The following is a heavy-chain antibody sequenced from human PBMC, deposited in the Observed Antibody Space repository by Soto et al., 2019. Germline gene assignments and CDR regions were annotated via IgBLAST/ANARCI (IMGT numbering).Heavy chain of an antibody. Sequence: SLRLSCAASGFTFDDYAIHWVRQAPGKGLEWVSGISWNTGSIGYADSVKGRFTISRDNAKTSLYLQMNSLRDEDTALYYCAREGHCIDGSCRVLDYWGQGVLVTVSS. CDR2: ISWNTGSI. CDR1: GFTFDDYA. CDR3: AREGHCIDGSCRVLDY. V-gene: IGHV3-9*01. J-gene: IGHJ4*02. D-gene: IGHD2-15*01.